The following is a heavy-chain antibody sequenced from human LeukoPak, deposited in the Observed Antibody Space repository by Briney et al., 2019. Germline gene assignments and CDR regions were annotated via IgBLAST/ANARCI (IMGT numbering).Heavy chain of an antibody. CDR2: INHSGST. J-gene: IGHJ4*02. CDR1: GGSFSGYY. D-gene: IGHD4-17*01. Sequence: ASETLSLTCAAYGGSFSGYYWSWIRQPPGKGLEWIGEINHSGSTNYNPSLKSRVTISVDTSKNQFSLKLSSVTAADTAVYYCATMAPGYGDPLDYWGQGTLVTVSS. V-gene: IGHV4-34*01. CDR3: ATMAPGYGDPLDY.